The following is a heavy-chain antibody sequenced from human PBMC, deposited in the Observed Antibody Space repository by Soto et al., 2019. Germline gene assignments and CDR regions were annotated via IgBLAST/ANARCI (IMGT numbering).Heavy chain of an antibody. D-gene: IGHD6-13*01. CDR2: ISYDGSNK. J-gene: IGHJ6*02. Sequence: QVQLVESGGGVVQPGRSLRLCCAASGFTFSSYGMHWVRQAPGKGLEWVAVISYDGSNKYYADSVKGRFTISRDNSKNTLYLQMNSLRAEDTAVYYCAKDHRLYSSSWRGMDVWGQGTTVTVSS. V-gene: IGHV3-30*18. CDR3: AKDHRLYSSSWRGMDV. CDR1: GFTFSSYG.